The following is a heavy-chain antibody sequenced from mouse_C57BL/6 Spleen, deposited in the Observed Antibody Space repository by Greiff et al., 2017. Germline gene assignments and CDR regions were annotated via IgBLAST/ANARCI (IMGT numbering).Heavy chain of an antibody. Sequence: EVKLMESGGGLVKPGGSLKLSCAASGFTFSDYGMHWVRQAPETGLEGVAYISSGSSTIYYADTVKGRFTISRDNAKNTLFLQMTSLRSEDTAMYYCASRGFLTTVDYAMDYWGQGTSVTVSS. J-gene: IGHJ4*01. V-gene: IGHV5-17*01. D-gene: IGHD1-1*01. CDR2: ISSGSSTI. CDR1: GFTFSDYG. CDR3: ASRGFLTTVDYAMDY.